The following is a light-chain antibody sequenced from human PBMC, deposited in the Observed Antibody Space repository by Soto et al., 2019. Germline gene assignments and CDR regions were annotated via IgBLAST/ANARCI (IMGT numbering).Light chain of an antibody. V-gene: IGKV1-5*03. J-gene: IGKJ5*01. Sequence: DIQMTQSPSTLSASVGDRVTITCRASQSISSWLAWYQQKPGKAPNLLIYKASSLESGVPSRFSGSGSGTEFTHTSSSLQPEDFATYYCQQYESYSVTFGQGTRLEIK. CDR2: KAS. CDR3: QQYESYSVT. CDR1: QSISSW.